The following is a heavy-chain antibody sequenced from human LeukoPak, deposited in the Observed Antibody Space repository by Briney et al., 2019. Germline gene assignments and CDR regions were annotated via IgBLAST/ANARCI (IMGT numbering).Heavy chain of an antibody. CDR1: GGSISSGGYY. CDR3: ARDSSGYSSLDF. Sequence: PSETLSLTCTVSGGSISSGGYYWSWIRQHPGKRLEWIGYIYYSGSTYYNPSLKSRVTISVDTAKDQFSLKLSSVTAADTAVYYCARDSSGYSSLDFWGQGTLVTVSS. D-gene: IGHD3-22*01. V-gene: IGHV4-31*03. CDR2: IYYSGST. J-gene: IGHJ4*02.